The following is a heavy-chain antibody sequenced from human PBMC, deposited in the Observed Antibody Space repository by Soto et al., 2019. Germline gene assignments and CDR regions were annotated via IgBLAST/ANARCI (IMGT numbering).Heavy chain of an antibody. V-gene: IGHV3-72*01. CDR2: TRNKVYSYTT. CDR3: TVDTVGTGSY. D-gene: IGHD5-12*01. Sequence: EVQLVESGGGLVQPGGSLRLSCAASGFTFSDHYMDWVRQAPGKGLEWVGRTRNKVYSYTTEYVASVKGRFTISRDDSKNSLHLKMNSLKTEDTAVYYCTVDTVGTGSYWGQGTLVTVSS. J-gene: IGHJ4*02. CDR1: GFTFSDHY.